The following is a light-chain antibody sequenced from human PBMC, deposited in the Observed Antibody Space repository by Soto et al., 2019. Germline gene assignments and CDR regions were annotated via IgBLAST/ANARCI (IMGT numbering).Light chain of an antibody. V-gene: IGKV3-20*01. J-gene: IGKJ5*01. CDR2: GAS. Sequence: EIELTQSPGTLSLSTGERATLSCRASQSVSSNYLAWYQQKPGQAPRLLIYGASSRATGIPDRFTGGGSGTDFSLTIRRLEPEDFALYYCQQYVGSPITFGQGTRLEIK. CDR3: QQYVGSPIT. CDR1: QSVSSNY.